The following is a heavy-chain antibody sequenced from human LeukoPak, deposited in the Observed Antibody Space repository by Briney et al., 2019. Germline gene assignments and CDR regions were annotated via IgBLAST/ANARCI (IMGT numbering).Heavy chain of an antibody. CDR1: GYTFTSYG. D-gene: IGHD3-3*01. Sequence: ASVKVSCKASGYTFTSYGISWVRQAPGQGLEWMGWISVYNGNTSYAQKLQGRVTMTTDTSTSTAYMELRSLRSDDTAVYYCARDRSPDFWSGYYRDAFDIWGQGTMVTVSS. CDR2: ISVYNGNT. J-gene: IGHJ3*02. V-gene: IGHV1-18*01. CDR3: ARDRSPDFWSGYYRDAFDI.